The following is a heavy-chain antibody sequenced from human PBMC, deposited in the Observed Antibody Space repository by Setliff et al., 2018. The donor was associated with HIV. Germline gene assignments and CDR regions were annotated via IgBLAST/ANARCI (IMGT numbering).Heavy chain of an antibody. CDR2: ISGSGAST. CDR1: GFTFSSYA. J-gene: IGHJ4*02. Sequence: GGSLRLSCAASGFTFSSYAMSWVRQAPGKGLEWVSTISGSGASTYYADSVRGHFIISRDNSKNTVYLQMNSLRADDTAVYYCAKGYASGWYWWFDFWGQGTLVTSPQ. V-gene: IGHV3-23*01. D-gene: IGHD6-19*01. CDR3: AKGYASGWYWWFDF.